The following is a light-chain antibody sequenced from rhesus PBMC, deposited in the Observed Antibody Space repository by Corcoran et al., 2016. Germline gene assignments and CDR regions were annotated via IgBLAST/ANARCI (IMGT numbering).Light chain of an antibody. J-gene: IGKJ2*01. CDR3: YQHSSGYS. CDR1: QTVSGF. V-gene: IGKV3-10*01. CDR2: GAY. Sequence: QVILTQSPATLSLSPGERATLSWRASQTVSGFLAWYQQKPGQAPRLLIDGAYSRATVIPDRFSGSGSGTDFTLTISSLEPEDVGVYHCYQHSSGYSFGQGTKVEIK.